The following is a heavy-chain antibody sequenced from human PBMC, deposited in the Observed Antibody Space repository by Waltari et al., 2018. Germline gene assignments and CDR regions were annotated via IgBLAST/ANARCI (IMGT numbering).Heavy chain of an antibody. V-gene: IGHV1-3*04. J-gene: IGHJ6*01. Sequence: QVQFVQSGAEVKKPGASVKVSCKVSGDMFTRHSMHWVRQAPGQWLEWMGGINTVKGYTKYSQKFMTRGTITRDTSAGIAYMELSSLTSEDTALYYCARDNGMGVTIPMPFYYGMDVWGQGTTVTVSS. CDR1: GDMFTRHS. CDR3: ARDNGMGVTIPMPFYYGMDV. CDR2: INTVKGYT. D-gene: IGHD2-2*01.